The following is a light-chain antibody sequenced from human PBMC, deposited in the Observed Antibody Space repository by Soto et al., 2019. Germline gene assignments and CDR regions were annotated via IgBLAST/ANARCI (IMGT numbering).Light chain of an antibody. CDR1: SSDVGGYNY. CDR3: SSYTNSSPLG. Sequence: QSALTQPASVSGSPGQSITISCTGTSSDVGGYNYVSWYQQHPGKAPKLMIYDVSNRPSGVSNRFSGSKSGNTASLTISGIQAEDEADYYCSSYTNSSPLGFGGGNKLTVL. V-gene: IGLV2-14*01. J-gene: IGLJ2*01. CDR2: DVS.